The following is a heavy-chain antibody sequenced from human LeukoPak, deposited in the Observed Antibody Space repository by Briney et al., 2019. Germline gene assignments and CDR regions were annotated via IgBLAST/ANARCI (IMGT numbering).Heavy chain of an antibody. CDR2: IYSGGST. J-gene: IGHJ4*02. V-gene: IGHV3-53*01. CDR1: GFTVSSNY. Sequence: GGSLRLSCAASGFTVSSNYMSWVRQAPGKGLEWVSVIYSGGSTYYADSVKGRFTISRDNSKNTLYLQMNSLRAEDTAVYYCARVRAVPYYFDYWGQGALVTVSS. CDR3: ARVRAVPYYFDY.